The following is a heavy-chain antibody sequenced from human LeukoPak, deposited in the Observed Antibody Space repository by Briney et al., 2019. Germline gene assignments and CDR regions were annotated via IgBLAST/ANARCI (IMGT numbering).Heavy chain of an antibody. CDR2: ISSSGSTL. V-gene: IGHV3-48*03. CDR1: GFTFSSYE. CDR3: ARIYSSGSRYYFDY. J-gene: IGHJ4*02. D-gene: IGHD6-19*01. Sequence: PGGSVRLSCAASGFTFSSYEMNWVRQAPGKGLEWVSYISSSGSTLYYADSVKGRFTISRDNPKNSLYLQMNSLRAEDTALYYCARIYSSGSRYYFDYWGQGTLVTVSS.